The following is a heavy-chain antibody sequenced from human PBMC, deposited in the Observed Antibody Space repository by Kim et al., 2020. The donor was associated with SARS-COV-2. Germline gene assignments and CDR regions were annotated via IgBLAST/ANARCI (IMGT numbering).Heavy chain of an antibody. J-gene: IGHJ6*02. CDR1: GYNLTDNA. D-gene: IGHD4-4*01. V-gene: IGHV7-4-1*02. CDR3: AREQSPYGMDV. Sequence: ASVKVSCKAAGYNLTDNAMNWVRQAPGQGLDWMGWINPDTGIPTYAQGFTGRFVFSLDTSVNTAYLQISSLKAEDTAVYYCAREQSPYGMDVWGQGTPVAASS. CDR2: INPDTGIP.